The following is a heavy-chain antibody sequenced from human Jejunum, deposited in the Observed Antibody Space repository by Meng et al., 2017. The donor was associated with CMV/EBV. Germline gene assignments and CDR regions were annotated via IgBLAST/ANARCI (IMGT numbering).Heavy chain of an antibody. V-gene: IGHV3-48*03. CDR2: INSGGITK. D-gene: IGHD1-26*01. CDR1: FTFNSYE. Sequence: FTFNSYEMNWVRQAPGKGLEWISYINSGGITKFYADSVKGRFTISRDNAKSSLYLEMNSLRDEDTAVYYCARDLVVGDTAPRYDSWGQGTLVTVSS. CDR3: ARDLVVGDTAPRYDS. J-gene: IGHJ4*02.